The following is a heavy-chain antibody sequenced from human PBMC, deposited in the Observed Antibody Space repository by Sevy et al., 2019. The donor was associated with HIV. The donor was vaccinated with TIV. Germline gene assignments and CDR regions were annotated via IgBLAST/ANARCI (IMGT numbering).Heavy chain of an antibody. J-gene: IGHJ6*02. CDR1: GGSFSGYY. D-gene: IGHD2-15*01. Sequence: SETLSLTCAVYGGSFSGYYWSWIRQPPGKGLEWIGDINHSGSTNYNPSLKSRVTISVDTSKNQFSLKLSSVTAADTAVYYCAGGYCSGGSCYTTGNYYGMDVWGQGTTVTVSS. V-gene: IGHV4-34*01. CDR2: INHSGST. CDR3: AGGYCSGGSCYTTGNYYGMDV.